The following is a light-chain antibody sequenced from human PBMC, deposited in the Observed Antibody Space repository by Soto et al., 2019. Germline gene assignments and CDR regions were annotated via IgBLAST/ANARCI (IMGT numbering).Light chain of an antibody. J-gene: IGLJ3*02. CDR3: SSYTGSSTPV. V-gene: IGLV2-14*01. CDR2: EVS. CDR1: SSDVGGYNY. Sequence: QSVLTQPASVSGSPGQAITISCTGTSSDVGGYNYVSWYQHHPGKAPKLMIYEVSNRPSGVSNRFSGSKSGNTASLTSSGLQAGGEADYYCSSYTGSSTPVFGGGTKVTVL.